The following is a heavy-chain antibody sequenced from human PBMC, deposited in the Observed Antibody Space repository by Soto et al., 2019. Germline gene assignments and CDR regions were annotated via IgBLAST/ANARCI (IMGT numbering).Heavy chain of an antibody. Sequence: QITLKESGPTLVKPTQTLTLTCTFSGFSLTTSGVAVGWIRQSPGKALEWLALIYWNDDKRYSPSLNNRLTIAKDTSKNQVVLTMTNMDPGDTATYYCAHGVFTIYYAIDVWGQGTTVTVSS. J-gene: IGHJ6*02. V-gene: IGHV2-5*01. CDR2: IYWNDDK. CDR1: GFSLTTSGVA. D-gene: IGHD3-3*01. CDR3: AHGVFTIYYAIDV.